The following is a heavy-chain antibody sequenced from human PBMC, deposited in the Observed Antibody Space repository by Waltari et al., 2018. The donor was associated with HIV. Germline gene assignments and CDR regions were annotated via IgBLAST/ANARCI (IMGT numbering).Heavy chain of an antibody. CDR2: IYYSGST. CDR1: GGSIDYYY. Sequence: QVQLQESGPGLVKPSETLSLTCTVSGGSIDYYYWSWIRQPPGKGLEWIGYIYYSGSTHYNPALKSGVTMSVDTSKNQFSLNLSSVTAADTAVYYCARQGCTSTSCQRRGGMDVWGQGTSVSVSS. J-gene: IGHJ6*02. CDR3: ARQGCTSTSCQRRGGMDV. V-gene: IGHV4-59*08. D-gene: IGHD2-2*01.